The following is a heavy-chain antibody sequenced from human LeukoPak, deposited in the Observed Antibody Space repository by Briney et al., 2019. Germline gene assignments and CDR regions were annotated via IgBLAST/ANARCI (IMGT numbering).Heavy chain of an antibody. J-gene: IGHJ4*02. D-gene: IGHD3-22*01. CDR3: AKDGYYYDSSGSPTYFFDY. CDR1: GFTFSSYA. CDR2: ISGSGGIT. V-gene: IGHV3-23*01. Sequence: GGSLRLSCAASGFTFSSYAMSWVRQAPGKGLEWASGISGSGGITHYADSVKGRFTISRDNSKNTLYVRMNSLRAEDTAVYYCAKDGYYYDSSGSPTYFFDYWGQGTLVTVSS.